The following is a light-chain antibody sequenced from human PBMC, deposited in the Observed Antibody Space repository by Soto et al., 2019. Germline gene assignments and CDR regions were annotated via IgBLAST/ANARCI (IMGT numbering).Light chain of an antibody. V-gene: IGKV4-1*01. CDR3: HQYYSNPQT. J-gene: IGKJ2*01. CDR2: WAS. Sequence: DIVMTQSPDSLAVSLGERATINCKSSQSVLYSSNNKNYLAWYQQKPGQPPKLLIYWASTRESGVPDRFSGSGSGTDFSLTTSSLQAEDVAVYFCHQYYSNPQTFGQGTKVDIK. CDR1: QSVLYSSNNKNY.